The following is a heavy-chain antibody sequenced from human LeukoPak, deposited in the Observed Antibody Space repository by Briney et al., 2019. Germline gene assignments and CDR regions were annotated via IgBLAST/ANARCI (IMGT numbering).Heavy chain of an antibody. CDR2: IYSGGST. D-gene: IGHD3-9*01. J-gene: IGHJ6*02. CDR3: ARDKGDILTGYYNYYGMDV. Sequence: SGGSLRLSCAASGFTVSSNYMSWVRQAPGKGLEWVSVIYSGGSTYYADSVKGRFTISRDNSKNTLYLQMNSLRAEDTAVYYCARDKGDILTGYYNYYGMDVWGQGTTATVSS. CDR1: GFTVSSNY. V-gene: IGHV3-66*01.